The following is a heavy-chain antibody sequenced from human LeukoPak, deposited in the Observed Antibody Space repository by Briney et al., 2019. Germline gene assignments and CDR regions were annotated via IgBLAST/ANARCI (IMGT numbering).Heavy chain of an antibody. V-gene: IGHV3-30*03. CDR3: ARAGGQRSRNWGRWFDP. D-gene: IGHD7-27*01. J-gene: IGHJ5*02. CDR2: ISYDGSNK. CDR1: GFTFSSYG. Sequence: GGSLRLSCAASGFTFSSYGTHWVRQAPGKGLEWVAVISYDGSNKYYADSVKGRFTISRDNAKNSLYLQMNSLRAEDTAVYYCARAGGQRSRNWGRWFDPWGQGTLVTVSS.